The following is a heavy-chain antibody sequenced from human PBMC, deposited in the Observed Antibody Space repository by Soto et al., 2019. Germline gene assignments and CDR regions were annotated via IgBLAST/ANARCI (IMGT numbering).Heavy chain of an antibody. V-gene: IGHV3-30*03. CDR3: ARAGCSSTSCYLDYYYYGMDV. D-gene: IGHD2-2*01. Sequence: GGSLRLSCAASGFTFSSYGMHWVRQAPGKGLEWVAVISYDGSNKNYADSVKGWVTMTRDTSISTAYMELSRLRSDDTAVYYCARAGCSSTSCYLDYYYYGMDVWGQGTTVTVSS. CDR1: GFTFSSYG. J-gene: IGHJ6*02. CDR2: ISYDGSNK.